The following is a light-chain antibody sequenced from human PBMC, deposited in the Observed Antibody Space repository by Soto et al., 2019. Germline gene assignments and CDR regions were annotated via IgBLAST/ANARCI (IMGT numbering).Light chain of an antibody. CDR1: QSISSW. J-gene: IGKJ1*01. CDR2: DAS. CDR3: QQYNSYSWT. Sequence: DIQMTQSPSTLSASVGDRVTITCRASQSISSWLAWYQQKPGKAPKLLIYDASSLESGVPSRFSGSVSGTEFTLSISSLQPDDFATYYCQQYNSYSWTFGQGTKV. V-gene: IGKV1-5*01.